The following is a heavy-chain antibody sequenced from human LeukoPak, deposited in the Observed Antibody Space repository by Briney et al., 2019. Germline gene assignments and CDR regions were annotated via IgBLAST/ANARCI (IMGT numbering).Heavy chain of an antibody. J-gene: IGHJ4*02. V-gene: IGHV1-3*04. Sequence: ASAKDSCRDSGYTFTVSAILWVRQAPGQRLEWLGYINTGNGNTKYSQNFQDSVTLTRDTSATTASMEMNSLRSEDTALYYCARGRWSATTASYYLDFWGLGTLVTVSS. CDR1: GYTFTVSA. CDR2: INTGNGNT. D-gene: IGHD2-21*02. CDR3: ARGRWSATTASYYLDF.